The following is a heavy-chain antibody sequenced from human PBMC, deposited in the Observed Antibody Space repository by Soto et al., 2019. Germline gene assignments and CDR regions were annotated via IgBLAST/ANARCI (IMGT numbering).Heavy chain of an antibody. Sequence: PSETLSLTCTVSGGSISSGNFSWTWIRQPPGKGLEWIAYIFHTGSTFYNSSLKPRVSISVDRSKNQFSLKLKSVTETDTAVYYCARHFSVDYFDYWGQGALVTVSS. CDR2: IFHTGST. J-gene: IGHJ4*02. CDR3: ARHFSVDYFDY. V-gene: IGHV4-30-2*01. CDR1: GGSISSGNFS.